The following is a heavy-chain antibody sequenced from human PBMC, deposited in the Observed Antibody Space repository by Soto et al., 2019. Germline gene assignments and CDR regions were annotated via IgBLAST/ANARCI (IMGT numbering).Heavy chain of an antibody. CDR3: ARRRSASSLRXF. J-gene: IGHJ4*02. CDR1: GASISSSDYY. D-gene: IGHD6-13*01. CDR2: IFYTGST. V-gene: IGHV4-39*01. Sequence: PSETLSLTCTFSGASISSSDYYWGWIRQPPGKGLEWIGNIFYTGSTNYNPSLKSRVTISVDSSRNQFSLKLTSVTATDTAVYYCARRRSASSLRXFWSQGTLVTVSS.